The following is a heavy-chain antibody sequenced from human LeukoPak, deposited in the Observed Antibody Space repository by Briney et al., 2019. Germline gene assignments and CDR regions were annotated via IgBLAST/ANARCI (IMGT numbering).Heavy chain of an antibody. J-gene: IGHJ4*02. Sequence: ASVKVSCKASGYTFTSYGISWVRQAPGQGLEWMGWISTYNGNTNYAQKVQGRVTMTTDTSTSTAYMELRSLRSDDTAVYYCARVGYSSGWYLYYFDYWGQGTLVTVSS. CDR3: ARVGYSSGWYLYYFDY. CDR2: ISTYNGNT. CDR1: GYTFTSYG. D-gene: IGHD6-19*01. V-gene: IGHV1-18*01.